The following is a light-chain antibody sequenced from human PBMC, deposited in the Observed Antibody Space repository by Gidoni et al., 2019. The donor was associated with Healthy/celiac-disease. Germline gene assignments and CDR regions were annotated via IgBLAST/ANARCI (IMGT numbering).Light chain of an antibody. CDR1: QSVSSY. Sequence: ILFPQSLATSSLSPGERATLSCRASQSVSSYLAWYQQKPGQAPRLLIYDASNRATGIPARFSGSGSGTDFTLTISSLEPEDFAVYYCQQRSNWPPLFTFGPGTKVDIK. CDR2: DAS. V-gene: IGKV3-11*01. CDR3: QQRSNWPPLFT. J-gene: IGKJ3*01.